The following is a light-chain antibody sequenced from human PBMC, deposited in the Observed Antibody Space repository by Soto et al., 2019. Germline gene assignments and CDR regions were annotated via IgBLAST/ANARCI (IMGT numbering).Light chain of an antibody. CDR3: LQDYNYPWT. Sequence: AIQMTQSPSSLSPSVGDRVTITCRASQGIRNDLGWYQQKPGKAPKLLIYAPSSLQSGVPSRFSGSGSGTDFTLTISSLQPEDFATYYCLQDYNYPWTFGQGTKVEIK. V-gene: IGKV1-6*01. J-gene: IGKJ1*01. CDR1: QGIRND. CDR2: APS.